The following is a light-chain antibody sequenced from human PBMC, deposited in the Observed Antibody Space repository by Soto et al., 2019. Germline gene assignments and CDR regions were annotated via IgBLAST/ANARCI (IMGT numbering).Light chain of an antibody. CDR3: QQFNNWPRT. V-gene: IGKV3-15*01. CDR1: QSVSDK. CDR2: GAS. Sequence: EIELTQSPATLSVSPGERVTLSCRASQSVSDKLAWYQQKPGQAPRLLIYGASSRASGIPARFSGSGSGTDFTLTISSLQSEDFAVYYCQQFNNWPRTFGQGTKVE. J-gene: IGKJ1*01.